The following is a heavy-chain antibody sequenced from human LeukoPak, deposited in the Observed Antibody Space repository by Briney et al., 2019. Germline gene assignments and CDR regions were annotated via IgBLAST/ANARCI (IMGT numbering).Heavy chain of an antibody. CDR2: IYYSGST. CDR3: ARGTIVAVDY. D-gene: IGHD2-15*01. J-gene: IGHJ4*02. V-gene: IGHV4-31*03. Sequence: SQTLSLTCTVSGGSISSGGYYWSWIRQHPGGGLEWIGYIYYSGSTYYNPSLKSRVTISVDTSKNQFSLKLSFVTAADTAVYYCARGTIVAVDYWGQGTLVTVSS. CDR1: GGSISSGGYY.